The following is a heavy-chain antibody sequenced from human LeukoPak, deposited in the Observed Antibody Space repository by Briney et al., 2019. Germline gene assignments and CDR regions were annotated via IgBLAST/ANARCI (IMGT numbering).Heavy chain of an antibody. V-gene: IGHV3-7*01. J-gene: IGHJ4*02. CDR2: TNQDGTEK. D-gene: IGHD3-10*01. CDR3: VKVAKYYYGSETYYFFEH. Sequence: GGSLRLSCAASGFTFSNFGIHWIRQLPGKGLEWVANTNQDGTEKYYVDSVKGRFTISRDNAKNSLDLQMNSLRVEDTGIYYCVKVAKYYYGSETYYFFEHWGQGTPVTASS. CDR1: GFTFSNFG.